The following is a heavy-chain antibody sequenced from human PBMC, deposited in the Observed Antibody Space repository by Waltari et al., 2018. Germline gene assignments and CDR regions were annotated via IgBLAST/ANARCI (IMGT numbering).Heavy chain of an antibody. CDR1: GGSFSGYY. D-gene: IGHD3-3*01. CDR2: INHSGST. Sequence: QVQLQQWGAGLLKPSETLSLTCTVYGGSFSGYYWSWIRQPPGKGLEWIGEINHSGSTNYNPSLKSRVTISVDTSKNQFSLKLSSVTAADTAGYYCARGLLSGYVFDYWGQGTLVTVSS. J-gene: IGHJ4*02. CDR3: ARGLLSGYVFDY. V-gene: IGHV4-34*01.